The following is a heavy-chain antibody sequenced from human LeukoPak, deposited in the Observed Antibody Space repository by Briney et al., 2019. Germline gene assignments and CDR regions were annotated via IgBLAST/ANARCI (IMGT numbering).Heavy chain of an antibody. CDR1: GFTFDSHT. D-gene: IGHD5/OR15-5a*01. CDR3: ARDLMGHSVYDRGDY. J-gene: IGHJ4*02. Sequence: GGSLRLSCAASGFTFDSHTVIWVRQAPGKGLQWVASISGSSTSVFYADPVKGRFTISSDNSKNSLFLQMDSLRVEDTATYYCARDLMGHSVYDRGDYWGRGTLVTASS. V-gene: IGHV3-21*01. CDR2: ISGSSTSV.